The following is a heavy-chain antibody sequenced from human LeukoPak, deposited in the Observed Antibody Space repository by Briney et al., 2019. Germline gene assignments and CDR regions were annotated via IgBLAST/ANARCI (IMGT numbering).Heavy chain of an antibody. V-gene: IGHV3-48*04. CDR2: ISSRSRTI. J-gene: IGHJ4*02. Sequence: PGGSLRLSCAASGFTFSNYSMNWVRQAPGKGLEWVSYISSRSRTIYYADSVKGRFTISRDNAKNSLYLQMNSLRAEDTAVYYCAKRSAESSGYFDSWGQGTLVTVSS. CDR3: AKRSAESSGYFDS. CDR1: GFTFSNYS. D-gene: IGHD6-19*01.